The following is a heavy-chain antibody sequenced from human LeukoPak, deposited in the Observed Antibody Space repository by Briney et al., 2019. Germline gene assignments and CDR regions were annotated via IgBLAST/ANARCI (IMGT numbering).Heavy chain of an antibody. CDR3: VAESYSGYDSIPLFDY. CDR2: INSDGSST. CDR1: GFTFSSYW. J-gene: IGHJ4*02. V-gene: IGHV3-74*01. Sequence: GGSLRLSCAASGFTFSSYWMHWVRQAPGKGLEWVSRINSDGSSTSYADSVKGRFTISRDNAKNTLYLQMNSLRAEDTAVYYCVAESYSGYDSIPLFDYWGQGTLVTVSS. D-gene: IGHD5-12*01.